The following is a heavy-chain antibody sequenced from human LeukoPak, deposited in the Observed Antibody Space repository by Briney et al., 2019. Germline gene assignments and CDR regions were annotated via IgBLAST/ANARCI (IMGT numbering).Heavy chain of an antibody. CDR1: GFTVRDNY. Sequence: GGSLRLSCAASGFTVRDNYMSWVRQAPGKGVECVSVIYSTASTYYADSVKGRFTISRDNSKNTLFLQMNSLRAEDTAVYYCVSRVAVVGLDHWGQGTLVTVSS. CDR2: IYSTAST. CDR3: VSRVAVVGLDH. J-gene: IGHJ4*02. D-gene: IGHD6-19*01. V-gene: IGHV3-66*01.